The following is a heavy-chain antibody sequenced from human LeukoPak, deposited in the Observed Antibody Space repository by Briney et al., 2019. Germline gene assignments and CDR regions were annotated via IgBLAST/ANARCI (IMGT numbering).Heavy chain of an antibody. D-gene: IGHD4-23*01. CDR3: ATVKGLRWPFDY. Sequence: ASVTVSCKASGGTFSSYAIRWVRQAPGQGLEWMGGIIPIFGTAIYAQKFQGRVTITTDESTSTAYMELSSLRSEDTAVYYCATVKGLRWPFDYWGQGTLVTVSS. CDR2: IIPIFGTA. CDR1: GGTFSSYA. J-gene: IGHJ4*02. V-gene: IGHV1-69*05.